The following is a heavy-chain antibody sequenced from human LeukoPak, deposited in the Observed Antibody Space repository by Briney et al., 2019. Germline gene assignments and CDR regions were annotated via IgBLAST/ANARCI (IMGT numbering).Heavy chain of an antibody. D-gene: IGHD2-2*01. CDR3: AREPRACSSTSCYGDYIDV. V-gene: IGHV4-59*01. CDR2: IYYSGIT. J-gene: IGHJ6*03. Sequence: PSETLSLTCTVSGGSISNYYWSCIRQPPGKGLEWIAYIYYSGITNYNPSLTSRVTISVDTSKNQFYLKLSSVTAADTAVYYCAREPRACSSTSCYGDYIDVWGKGTTVTVSS. CDR1: GGSISNYY.